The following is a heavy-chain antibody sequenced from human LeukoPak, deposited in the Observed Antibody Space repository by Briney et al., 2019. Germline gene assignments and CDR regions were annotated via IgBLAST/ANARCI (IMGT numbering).Heavy chain of an antibody. V-gene: IGHV1-69*06. CDR3: SYYYDSSGSVRDY. Sequence: WASVKVSCKASGGTFSSYAISWVRQAPGQGLEWMGGIIPIFGTANYAQKFQGRVTITADKSTSTAYMELSSLRSEDTAVYYCSYYYDSSGSVRDYWGQGTLVTVSS. D-gene: IGHD3-22*01. CDR1: GGTFSSYA. J-gene: IGHJ4*02. CDR2: IIPIFGTA.